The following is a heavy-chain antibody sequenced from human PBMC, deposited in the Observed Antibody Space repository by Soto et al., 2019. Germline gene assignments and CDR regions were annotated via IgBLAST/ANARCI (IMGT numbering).Heavy chain of an antibody. CDR1: GFTFSSYS. CDR3: ARESEDLTSNFDY. CDR2: ISSTTNYI. V-gene: IGHV3-21*06. Sequence: GGSLRLSCAASGFTFSSYSMNWVRQAPGKGLEWVSSISSTTNYIYYGDSMKGRFTISRDNAKNSLYLEMNSLRAEDTAVYYCARESEDLTSNFDYWGQGTLVTVSS. J-gene: IGHJ4*02.